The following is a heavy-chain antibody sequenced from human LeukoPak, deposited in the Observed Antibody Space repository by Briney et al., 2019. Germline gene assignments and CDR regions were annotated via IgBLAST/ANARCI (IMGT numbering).Heavy chain of an antibody. D-gene: IGHD6-13*01. V-gene: IGHV3-21*01. J-gene: IGHJ6*03. Sequence: GGSLRLSCAASGFTLSSYSMNWVRQAPGKGLEWVSSISSSSSYIYYADSVKGRFTISRDNTKNTLYLEINSLRPDDTGIYYCAKDPVAAAGTFYYLAVWGKGTTVSVS. CDR2: ISSSSSYI. CDR1: GFTLSSYS. CDR3: AKDPVAAAGTFYYLAV.